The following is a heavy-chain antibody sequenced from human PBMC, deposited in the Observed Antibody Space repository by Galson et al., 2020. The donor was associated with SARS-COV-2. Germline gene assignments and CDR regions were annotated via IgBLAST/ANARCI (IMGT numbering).Heavy chain of an antibody. V-gene: IGHV4-34*01. CDR3: ARLELTNVDAVVVPLDIPVNRFDP. D-gene: IGHD2-2*01. J-gene: IGHJ5*02. CDR1: GGSFSGNY. CDR2: INHSGST. Sequence: SETLSLTCAVSGGSFSGNYWSWIRQPPGKGLEWIGEINHSGSTNYNPSFKSRVTVSIDTSKNQFSLKPTSLTAADTAVYYCARLELTNVDAVVVPLDIPVNRFDPWGQGTLVTVSS.